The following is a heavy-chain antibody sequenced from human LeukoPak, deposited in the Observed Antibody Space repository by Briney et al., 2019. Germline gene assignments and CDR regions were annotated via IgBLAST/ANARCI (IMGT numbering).Heavy chain of an antibody. D-gene: IGHD2-8*01. CDR3: AKLLRAEIKYGVFDY. CDR2: ISGSGGSI. V-gene: IGHV3-23*01. J-gene: IGHJ4*02. Sequence: GGSLRLSCAASGFTFSSYGMSWVRQAPGKGLEWVSAISGSGGSIYYADSVKGRFTISRDNSKNTLYLQMNSLRAEDTAVYYCAKLLRAEIKYGVFDYWGQGTLVTVSS. CDR1: GFTFSSYG.